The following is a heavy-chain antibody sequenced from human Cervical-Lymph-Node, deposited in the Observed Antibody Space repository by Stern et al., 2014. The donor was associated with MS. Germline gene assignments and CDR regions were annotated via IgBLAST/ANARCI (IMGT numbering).Heavy chain of an antibody. J-gene: IGHJ4*02. CDR1: GDSISNDNW. CDR2: LYHTGSA. V-gene: IGHV4-4*02. Sequence: QVQLQESGPGLVRPSGTLSLTCAVSGDSISNDNWWSWVRQPPGKGLEWFWELYHTGSANYDPSRKRRVTISVDKSENQFSLRLTSRTAADTAVYYCARDQGFQLMNSWGQGTLVIVSS. D-gene: IGHD2-2*01. CDR3: ARDQGFQLMNS.